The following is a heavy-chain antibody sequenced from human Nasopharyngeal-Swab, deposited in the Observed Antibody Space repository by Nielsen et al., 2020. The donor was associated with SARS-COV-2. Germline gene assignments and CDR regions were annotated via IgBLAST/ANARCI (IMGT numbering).Heavy chain of an antibody. D-gene: IGHD7-27*01. CDR3: ARTLGSDDAFDI. CDR2: ISYDGSNK. J-gene: IGHJ3*02. CDR1: GFTFSSYA. Sequence: GESLKISCAASGFTFSSYAMHWVRQAPGKGLEWVAVISYDGSNKYYADSVKGRFTISRDNSKNTLYLQMNSLSAEDTAVYYCARTLGSDDAFDIWGQGTMVTVSS. V-gene: IGHV3-30*04.